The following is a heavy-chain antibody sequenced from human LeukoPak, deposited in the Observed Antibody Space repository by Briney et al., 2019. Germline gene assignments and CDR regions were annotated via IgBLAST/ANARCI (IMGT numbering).Heavy chain of an antibody. V-gene: IGHV5-51*01. CDR3: ARLGYCSNGVCSNLDY. CDR1: GYCFTSYW. Sequence: GESLQISCQASGYCFTSYWIGWVRQMPGKGLEWMGLIYPGDSDTRYSPSFQGQVTISADKSITTAHLQWNSLKASDTAMYYCARLGYCSNGVCSNLDYWGQGTLVTVSS. D-gene: IGHD2-8*01. J-gene: IGHJ4*02. CDR2: IYPGDSDT.